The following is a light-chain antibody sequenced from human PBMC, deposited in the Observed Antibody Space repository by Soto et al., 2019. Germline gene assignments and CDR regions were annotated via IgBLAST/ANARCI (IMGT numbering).Light chain of an antibody. V-gene: IGKV3-20*01. CDR1: QSVSSSY. J-gene: IGKJ5*01. CDR2: GAS. Sequence: SPGTLSLSPGERAALSCRASQSVSSSYLAWYQQKPGQAPRLLIYGASSRATGIPDRFSGSGSGTDFTLTISRLEPEDFAVYYCQHYASSPYTFGQGTRLEVK. CDR3: QHYASSPYT.